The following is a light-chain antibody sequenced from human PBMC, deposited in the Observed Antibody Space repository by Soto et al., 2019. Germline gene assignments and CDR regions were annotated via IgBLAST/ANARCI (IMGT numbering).Light chain of an antibody. Sequence: QSALTQPPSASGSPGQSVTISCTGTSSDVGGYNYVSWYQQHPGKAPKLMIYEVSKRPSGVPDRFSGSKSGNTASLAVSGLQAGDEADYYCSSYAGSNNVVFGGVTKLTVL. CDR3: SSYAGSNNVV. CDR2: EVS. V-gene: IGLV2-8*01. J-gene: IGLJ2*01. CDR1: SSDVGGYNY.